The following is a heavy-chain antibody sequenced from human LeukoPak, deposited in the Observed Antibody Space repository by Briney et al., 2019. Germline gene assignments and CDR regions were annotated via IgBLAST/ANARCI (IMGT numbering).Heavy chain of an antibody. D-gene: IGHD3-10*01. CDR3: ARHPGGVQGVPYYFDY. CDR1: GGSITSSSYY. Sequence: SETLSLTCSVSGGSITSSSYYWGCIRQPPGKGLEWIGSINYSGSSYYNPSLQSRVTISVDTSKNRFSLKLSSVTAADTAVYYCARHPGGVQGVPYYFDYWGQETLVTVSS. CDR2: INYSGSS. V-gene: IGHV4-39*01. J-gene: IGHJ4*02.